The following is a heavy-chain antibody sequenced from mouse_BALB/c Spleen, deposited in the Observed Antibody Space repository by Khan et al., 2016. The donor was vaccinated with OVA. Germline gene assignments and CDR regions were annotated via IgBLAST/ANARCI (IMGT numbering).Heavy chain of an antibody. D-gene: IGHD1-2*01. CDR3: ARTARIKY. V-gene: IGHV3-2*02. Sequence: QLEESGPGLAKPSQSLSLTCTVTGYSITSGYGWNWNRQSPGNKLEWMGYISYSGSTNYNPSLKSRISITRDTSKNQFFLQLNSVTTEDTATYYYARTARIKYWGQGTTLTVSS. J-gene: IGHJ2*01. CDR2: ISYSGST. CDR1: GYSITSGYG.